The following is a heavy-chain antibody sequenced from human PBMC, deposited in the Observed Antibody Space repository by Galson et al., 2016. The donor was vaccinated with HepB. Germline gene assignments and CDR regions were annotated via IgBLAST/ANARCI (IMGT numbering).Heavy chain of an antibody. Sequence: SLRLSCAASGFIFGNFAMSWVRQAPGKGLEWVSSIRYSGYTPYYADSVKGRFTISRDNVKNLLYLQMNSLRVEDTAVYYCARDSGRYYIDYWGQGILVTVSS. CDR1: GFIFGNFA. CDR3: ARDSGRYYIDY. V-gene: IGHV3-23*01. CDR2: IRYSGYTP. D-gene: IGHD3-10*01. J-gene: IGHJ4*02.